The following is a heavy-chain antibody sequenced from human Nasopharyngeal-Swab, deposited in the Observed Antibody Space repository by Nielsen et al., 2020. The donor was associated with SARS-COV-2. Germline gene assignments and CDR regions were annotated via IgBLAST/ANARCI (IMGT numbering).Heavy chain of an antibody. V-gene: IGHV1-46*01. CDR3: ARVSRGLMVYAMGDLDY. CDR2: INPSGGST. D-gene: IGHD2-8*01. CDR1: GYTFTSYY. Sequence: ASVKVSCKASGYTFTSYYMHWVRQAPGQGLEWMGIINPSGGSTSYAQKFQGRVTMTRDTSTSTVYMELSSLRSEDTAVYYCARVSRGLMVYAMGDLDYWGQGTTVTVSS. J-gene: IGHJ4*03.